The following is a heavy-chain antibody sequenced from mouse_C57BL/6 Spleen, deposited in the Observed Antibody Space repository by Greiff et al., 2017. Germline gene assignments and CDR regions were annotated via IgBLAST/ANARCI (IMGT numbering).Heavy chain of an antibody. J-gene: IGHJ1*03. CDR3: AIEDSSPTRRDWYFDV. CDR1: GYTFTDYY. Sequence: QVQLQQSGPELVKPGASVKISCKASGYTFTDYYINWVKQRPGQGLEWIGWIYPGSGNTKYNEKFKGKATLTVDTSSSTAYMQLSSLTSEDSAVYLCAIEDSSPTRRDWYFDVWGTGTTVTVSS. CDR2: IYPGSGNT. V-gene: IGHV1-84*01. D-gene: IGHD1-1*01.